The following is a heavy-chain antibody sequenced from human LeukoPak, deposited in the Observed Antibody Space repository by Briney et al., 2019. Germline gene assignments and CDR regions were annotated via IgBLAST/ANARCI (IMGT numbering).Heavy chain of an antibody. CDR1: GYSLTQLS. Sequence: ASVKVSCKVSGYSLTQLSIHLVRQAPAKGLEWMGGFDPEDDETIYAQKYQGRATMTEDTAKDTVYMELTSLRSEDTAIYFCATGLSYNWGIFDYWGQGTLVTVSS. CDR3: ATGLSYNWGIFDY. V-gene: IGHV1-24*01. D-gene: IGHD1-20*01. J-gene: IGHJ4*02. CDR2: FDPEDDET.